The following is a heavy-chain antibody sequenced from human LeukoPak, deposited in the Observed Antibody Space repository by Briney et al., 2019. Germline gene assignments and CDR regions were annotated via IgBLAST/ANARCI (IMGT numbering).Heavy chain of an antibody. CDR3: ARLLTTEGDWFDP. D-gene: IGHD2/OR15-2a*01. J-gene: IGHJ5*02. CDR1: GGSVSSGSYY. Sequence: SETLSLTCTVSGGSVSSGSYYWSWIRQPPGKGLEWIGYIYYSGSTNYNPSLKSRVTISVDTSKNQFSLKLSSVTAADTAVYYCARLLTTEGDWFDPWGQGTLVTVSS. V-gene: IGHV4-61*01. CDR2: IYYSGST.